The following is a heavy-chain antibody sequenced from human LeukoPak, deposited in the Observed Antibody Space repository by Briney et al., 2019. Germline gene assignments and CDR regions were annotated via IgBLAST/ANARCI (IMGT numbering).Heavy chain of an antibody. V-gene: IGHV3-7*01. CDR2: IKQDGSEK. CDR1: GFTFSSYW. CDR3: ARVMVAVAGYAFDI. Sequence: GGSLRLSYAASGFTFSSYWMSWVRQAPGKGLEWVANIKQDGSEKYFVDSVKGRFTISRDNAKNSLSLQMHSLRAEDTAVYYCARVMVAVAGYAFDIWGQGTMVTVSS. J-gene: IGHJ3*02. D-gene: IGHD6-19*01.